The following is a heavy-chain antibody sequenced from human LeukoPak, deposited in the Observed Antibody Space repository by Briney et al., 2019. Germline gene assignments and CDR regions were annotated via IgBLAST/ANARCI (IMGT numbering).Heavy chain of an antibody. CDR1: GYTLTELS. CDR2: FDPEDGET. D-gene: IGHD3-22*01. CDR3: ARTLEVYYYDSSGYEDWFDP. V-gene: IGHV1-24*01. Sequence: GASVKVSCKVSGYTLTELSMHWVRQAPGKGLEWMGGFDPEDGETIYAQKFQGRVTMTEDTSTDTAYMELRSLRSDDTAVYYCARTLEVYYYDSSGYEDWFDPWGQGTLVTVSS. J-gene: IGHJ5*02.